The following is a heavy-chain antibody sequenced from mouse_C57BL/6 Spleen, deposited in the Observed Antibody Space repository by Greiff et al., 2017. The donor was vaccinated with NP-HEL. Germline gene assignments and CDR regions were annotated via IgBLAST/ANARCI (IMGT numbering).Heavy chain of an antibody. D-gene: IGHD2-4*01. CDR2: IYPGDGDT. Sequence: QVQLQQSGPELVKPGASVKISCKASGYAFSSSWMNWVKQRPGKGLEWIGRIYPGDGDTNYNGKFKGKATLTADKSSSTAYMPLSSLTSEDSAVYFCARDDYDVWAYWGQGTLVTVSA. CDR1: GYAFSSSW. V-gene: IGHV1-82*01. CDR3: ARDDYDVWAY. J-gene: IGHJ3*01.